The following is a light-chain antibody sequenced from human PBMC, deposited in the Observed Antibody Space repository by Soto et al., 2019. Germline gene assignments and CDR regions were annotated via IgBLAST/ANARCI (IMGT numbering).Light chain of an antibody. CDR2: DIT. V-gene: IGLV2-8*01. J-gene: IGLJ2*01. Sequence: QSVLTQPPSASGSPGQSVTISCTGTSSDIGAFNSISWYQQYPGKAPKLIIFDITQRPSGVPDRFSGSKSGTSASLAISGLRSEDEADYYCATWDDSLSGVVFGGGTKLTV. CDR3: ATWDDSLSGVV. CDR1: SSDIGAFNS.